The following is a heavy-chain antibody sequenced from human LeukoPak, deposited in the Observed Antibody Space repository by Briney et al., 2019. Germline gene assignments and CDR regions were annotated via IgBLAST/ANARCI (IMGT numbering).Heavy chain of an antibody. CDR2: IYYSGST. D-gene: IGHD2-2*01. CDR1: GGSISSHY. V-gene: IGHV4-59*11. J-gene: IGHJ6*03. CDR3: ARVARYCSSTSCRKNYYYYYYMDV. Sequence: SETLSLTCTVSGGSISSHYWSWIRQPPGKGLEWIGYIYYSGSTNYNPSLKSRVTMSVDTSKNQFSLKLSSVTAADTAVYYCARVARYCSSTSCRKNYYYYYYMDVWGKGTTVTVSS.